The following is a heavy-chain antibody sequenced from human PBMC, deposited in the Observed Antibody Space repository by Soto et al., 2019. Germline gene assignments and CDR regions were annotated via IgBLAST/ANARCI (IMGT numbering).Heavy chain of an antibody. V-gene: IGHV1-69*13. CDR1: GGTFSSYA. Sequence: SVKVSCKASGGTFSSYAISWVRQAPGQGLEWMGGITPIFGTANYAQKFQGRVTITADESTSTAYMELSSLRSEDTAVYYCASTSVNYDILTGYKDWGQGTLVTVSS. D-gene: IGHD3-9*01. CDR3: ASTSVNYDILTGYKD. CDR2: ITPIFGTA. J-gene: IGHJ4*02.